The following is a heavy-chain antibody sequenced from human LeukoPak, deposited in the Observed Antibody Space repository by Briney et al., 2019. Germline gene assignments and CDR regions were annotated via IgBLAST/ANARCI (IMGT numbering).Heavy chain of an antibody. CDR3: ARAPEGYCSSTSCSYYYYYYYMDV. CDR1: GFTFSSYA. V-gene: IGHV3-21*01. J-gene: IGHJ6*03. CDR2: ISSSSSYI. D-gene: IGHD2-2*01. Sequence: GGSLRLSCAASGFTFSSYAMSWVRQAPGKGLEWVSSISSSSSYIYYADSVKGRFTISRDNAKNSLYLQMNSLRAEDTAVYYCARAPEGYCSSTSCSYYYYYYYMDVWGKGTTVTVSS.